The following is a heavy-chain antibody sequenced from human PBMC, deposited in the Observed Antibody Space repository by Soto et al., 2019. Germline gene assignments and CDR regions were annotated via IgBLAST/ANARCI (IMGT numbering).Heavy chain of an antibody. V-gene: IGHV1-69*01. D-gene: IGHD3-10*01. CDR1: GGTFSSYA. J-gene: IGHJ5*02. Sequence: QVQLVQSGAEVKKPGSSVKVSCKASGGTFSSYAISWVRQAPGQGLEWMGGIIPIFGTANYAQKFQGRVTITADEATSTAYMELSSLRSEDTAVYYCAVDLGYGSGGEDWFDHWGQGTLVTVSS. CDR3: AVDLGYGSGGEDWFDH. CDR2: IIPIFGTA.